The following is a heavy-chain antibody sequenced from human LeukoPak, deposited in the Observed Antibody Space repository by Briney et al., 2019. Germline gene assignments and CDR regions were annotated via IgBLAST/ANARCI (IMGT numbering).Heavy chain of an antibody. V-gene: IGHV4-39*01. CDR2: IYYSGST. CDR3: ARQRSSPNWFDP. CDR1: GGSTSSSSYY. Sequence: PSETLFLTCTVSGGSTSSSSYYWGWIRQPPGKGLEWIGSIYYSGSTYYNPSLKSRVTISVDTSKNQFSLKLSSVTAADTAVYYCARQRSSPNWFDPWGQGTLVTVSS. J-gene: IGHJ5*02. D-gene: IGHD5-24*01.